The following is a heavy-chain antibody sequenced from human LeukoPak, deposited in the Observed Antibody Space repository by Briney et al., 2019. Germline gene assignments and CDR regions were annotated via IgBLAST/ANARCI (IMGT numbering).Heavy chain of an antibody. Sequence: PSETLSLTCTVSGGSISSYYWSWIRQPPGKGLEWIGYIYYSGSTNYNPSLKSRVTISVDTSKNQSSLKLSSVTAADTAVYYCARAIKTRAYYYYGMDVWGQGTTVTVSS. J-gene: IGHJ6*02. CDR2: IYYSGST. CDR1: GGSISSYY. V-gene: IGHV4-59*01. CDR3: ARAIKTRAYYYYGMDV.